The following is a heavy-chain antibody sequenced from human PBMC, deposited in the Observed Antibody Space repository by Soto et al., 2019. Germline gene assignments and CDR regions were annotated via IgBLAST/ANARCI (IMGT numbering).Heavy chain of an antibody. D-gene: IGHD3-3*01. CDR3: ATSRSITIFGVVRVSGMDV. Sequence: QVQLVQSGAEVKKPGASVKVSCKVSGYTLTELSMHWVRQAHGKGLEWMGGFDPEDGETIYAQKFQGRVTMTEETSTDTDYMELSSLRSEDTAVYYCATSRSITIFGVVRVSGMDVWGQGTTVTVSS. CDR2: FDPEDGET. J-gene: IGHJ6*02. CDR1: GYTLTELS. V-gene: IGHV1-24*01.